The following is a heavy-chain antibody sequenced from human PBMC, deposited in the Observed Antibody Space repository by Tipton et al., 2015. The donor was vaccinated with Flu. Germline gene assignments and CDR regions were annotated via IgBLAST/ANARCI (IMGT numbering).Heavy chain of an antibody. CDR3: AREDFYDVDLVDWYVDL. V-gene: IGHV4-59*01. CDR2: VYHSVTT. CDR1: GASISSDR. D-gene: IGHD3-22*01. Sequence: LSCSVSGASISSDRWSWIRQFPGRGLEYIGYVYHSVTTNYNPSLKSRVTISVDTSKNQFSLKLSSVTSADTAVYYCAREDFYDVDLVDWYVDLWGRGTLVTVSS. J-gene: IGHJ2*01.